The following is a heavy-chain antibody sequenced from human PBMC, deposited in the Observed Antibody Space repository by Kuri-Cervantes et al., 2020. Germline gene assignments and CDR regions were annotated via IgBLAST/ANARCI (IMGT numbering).Heavy chain of an antibody. CDR1: GGSISSYY. CDR3: ARHWDSGSYPAEIAFDI. J-gene: IGHJ3*02. CDR2: IYYSGST. V-gene: IGHV4-59*08. Sequence: ESLKISCTVSGGSISSYYWSWIRQPPGKGLEWIGYIYYSGSTNYNPSLKSRVTISVDTSKNQFSLKLSSVTAADTAVYYCARHWDSGSYPAEIAFDIWGQGTMVTVSS. D-gene: IGHD1-26*01.